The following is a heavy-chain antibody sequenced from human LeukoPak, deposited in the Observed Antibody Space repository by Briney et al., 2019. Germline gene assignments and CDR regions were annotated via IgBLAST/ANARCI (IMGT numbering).Heavy chain of an antibody. D-gene: IGHD3-10*01. CDR2: VSNSGST. CDR1: GGAIRSHY. CDR3: ARDVPSMVRGVISIFDP. Sequence: SETLSLTCTVSGGAIRSHYWTWIRQSPVKGLEWIGDVSNSGSTSYNPSLKSRVTISVDTSKNQFSLKLSSVTAADTAVYYCARDVPSMVRGVISIFDPWGQGTLVTVSS. J-gene: IGHJ5*02. V-gene: IGHV4-59*11.